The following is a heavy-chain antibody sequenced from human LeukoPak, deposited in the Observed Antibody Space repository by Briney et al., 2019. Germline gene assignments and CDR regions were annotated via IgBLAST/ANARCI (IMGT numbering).Heavy chain of an antibody. CDR2: IYHSGST. J-gene: IGHJ5*02. CDR1: GGSISSGGYS. V-gene: IGHV4-30-2*01. D-gene: IGHD6-13*01. Sequence: NSSETLSLTCAVSGGSISSGGYSWSWIRQPPGKGLEWIGYIYHSGSTYYNPSLKSRVTISVDRSKDQFSLKLSSVTAADTAVYYCAGMAAAVYNWFDPWGQGTLVTVSS. CDR3: AGMAAAVYNWFDP.